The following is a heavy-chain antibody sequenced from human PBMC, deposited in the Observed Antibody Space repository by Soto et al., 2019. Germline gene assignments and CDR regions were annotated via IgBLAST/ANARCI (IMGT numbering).Heavy chain of an antibody. Sequence: SETLSLTCTVSGDSIGSYYWSWIRQPPGKGLEWIGYIYYTGNTKYNPSLSSRVTISVDTSKDQFSLKLSSVTAADTAVYYCARGYYYDSSGYLAEFPEDIQQRGQGALVTVSS. V-gene: IGHV4-59*01. CDR1: GDSIGSYY. CDR2: IYYTGNT. J-gene: IGHJ1*01. D-gene: IGHD3-22*01. CDR3: ARGYYYDSSGYLAEFPEDIQQ.